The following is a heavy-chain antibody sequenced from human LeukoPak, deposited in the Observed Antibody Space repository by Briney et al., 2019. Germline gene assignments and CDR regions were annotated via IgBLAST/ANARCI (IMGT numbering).Heavy chain of an antibody. D-gene: IGHD2-15*01. J-gene: IGHJ6*04. Sequence: PSETLSLTCTVSGGSISSSSYYWGWIRQPPGKGLEWIGSIYYSGSTYYNPSLKSRVTISVDTSKNQFSLKLSSVTAADTAVYYCARQGSWMDVWGKGTTVTVSS. CDR1: GGSISSSSYY. CDR2: IYYSGST. V-gene: IGHV4-39*01. CDR3: ARQGSWMDV.